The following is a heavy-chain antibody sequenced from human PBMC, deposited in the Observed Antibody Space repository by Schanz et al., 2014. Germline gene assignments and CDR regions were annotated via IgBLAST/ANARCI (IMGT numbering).Heavy chain of an antibody. CDR3: AKSMYSTSWAFDF. CDR1: GFTFNSYG. D-gene: IGHD2-2*01. Sequence: QVPLVESGGGVVQPVRSLRLSCAASGFTFNSYGLHWVRQAPGKGPEWVAFIWYDGSNKYYADSVKGRFTISRDNSKNTLYVQMNSLRAEDTAVYYCAKSMYSTSWAFDFWGQGAQVTVSS. V-gene: IGHV3-33*06. CDR2: IWYDGSNK. J-gene: IGHJ4*02.